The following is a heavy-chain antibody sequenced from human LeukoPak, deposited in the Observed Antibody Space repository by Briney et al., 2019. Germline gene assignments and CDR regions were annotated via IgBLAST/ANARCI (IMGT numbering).Heavy chain of an antibody. J-gene: IGHJ4*02. CDR2: TNAGNGNT. D-gene: IGHD3-3*01. CDR1: GYTFTSYA. V-gene: IGHV1-3*01. Sequence: ASVKVSCKASGYTFTSYAMHWVRQAPGQRLEWMGWTNAGNGNTKYSQKFQGRVTITRDTSASTAYMELSSLRSEDTAVYYCASTGRKRFLEWLFYFDYWGQGTLVTVSS. CDR3: ASTGRKRFLEWLFYFDY.